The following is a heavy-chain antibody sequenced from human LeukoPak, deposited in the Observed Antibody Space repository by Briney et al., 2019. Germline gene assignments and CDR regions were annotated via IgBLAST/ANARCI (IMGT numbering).Heavy chain of an antibody. CDR1: GYTFSGTGWY. CDR2: IHPTNGAT. Sequence: ASVKVSCKASGYTFSGTGWYLYWLRQAPGQGLECMEWIHPTNGATAYQKKFEARVAMTRDTSISTAYMELRRLRPDDTAVYFCARDGPAQMVDLDYWGQGTLVTASS. V-gene: IGHV1-2*02. CDR3: ARDGPAQMVDLDY. D-gene: IGHD3-10*01. J-gene: IGHJ4*02.